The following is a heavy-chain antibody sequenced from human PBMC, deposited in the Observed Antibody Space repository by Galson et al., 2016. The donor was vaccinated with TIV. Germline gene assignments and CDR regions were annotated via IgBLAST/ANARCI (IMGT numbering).Heavy chain of an antibody. Sequence: SLRLSCAASGFTFSSYAMYWVRQAPGKGLEWVALISHDGNDERYADSVKSRFTISGDNSKNTLYLQLNSLRPEDTAVYYCARDRAHYDSVSFYYGMDVWGQGTTVTVSS. CDR2: ISHDGNDE. CDR1: GFTFSSYA. V-gene: IGHV3-30-3*01. J-gene: IGHJ6*02. CDR3: ARDRAHYDSVSFYYGMDV. D-gene: IGHD3-10*01.